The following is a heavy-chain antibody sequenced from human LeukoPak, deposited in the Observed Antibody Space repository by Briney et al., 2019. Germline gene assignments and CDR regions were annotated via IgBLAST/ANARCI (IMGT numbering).Heavy chain of an antibody. D-gene: IGHD3-16*02. V-gene: IGHV4-34*01. J-gene: IGHJ3*02. CDR3: ARGPCYTEVDAFDI. CDR2: INHSGST. Sequence: SETLSLTCAVYGGSFSGYYWSWIRQPPGKGLEWIGEINHSGSTNYNPSLKSRVTISVDTSKNQFSLKLSSVTAADTAVYYCARGPCYTEVDAFDIWGQGTMVTVSS. CDR1: GGSFSGYY.